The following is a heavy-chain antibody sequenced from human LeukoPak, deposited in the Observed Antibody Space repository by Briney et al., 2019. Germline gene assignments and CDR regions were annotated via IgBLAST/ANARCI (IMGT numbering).Heavy chain of an antibody. D-gene: IGHD2-8*01. CDR2: IYYSGST. J-gene: IGHJ5*02. CDR1: GGSISSYY. V-gene: IGHV4-59*01. CDR3: ARFSGLMVYAIRPQNWFDP. Sequence: TSETLSLTCTISGGSISSYYWSWIRQPPGKGLEWIGYIYYSGSTNYNPSLKSRVTISVDTSKNQFSLKLSSVTAADTAVYYCARFSGLMVYAIRPQNWFDPWGQGTLVTVSS.